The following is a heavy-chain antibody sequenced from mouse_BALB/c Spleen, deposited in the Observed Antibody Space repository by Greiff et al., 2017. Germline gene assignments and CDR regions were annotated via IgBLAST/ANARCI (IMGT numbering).Heavy chain of an antibody. D-gene: IGHD2-1*01. CDR1: GFTFSSFG. CDR3: ARDGNYDSPYAMDY. V-gene: IGHV5-17*02. CDR2: ISSGSSTI. Sequence: EVQLQESGGGLVQPGGSRKLSCAASGFTFSSFGMHWVRQAPEKGLEWVAYISSGSSTIYYADTVKGRFTISRDNPKNTLFLQMTSLRSEDTAMYYCARDGNYDSPYAMDYWGQGTSVTVSS. J-gene: IGHJ4*01.